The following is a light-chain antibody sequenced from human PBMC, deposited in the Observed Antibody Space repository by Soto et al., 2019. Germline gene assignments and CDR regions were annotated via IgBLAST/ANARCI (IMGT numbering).Light chain of an antibody. Sequence: IVMTQSPATLSVSPGESATLSCRASQSVSSSLAWYQQRPGQAPRLLIYDASTRATGIPARFSGSGSGTEFALTISSLQSEDFAVYYCQQYNNWPPITFGQGTRLEIK. V-gene: IGKV3-15*01. CDR2: DAS. CDR3: QQYNNWPPIT. CDR1: QSVSSS. J-gene: IGKJ5*01.